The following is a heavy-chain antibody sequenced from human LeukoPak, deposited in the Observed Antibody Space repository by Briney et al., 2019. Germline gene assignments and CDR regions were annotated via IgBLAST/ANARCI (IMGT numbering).Heavy chain of an antibody. V-gene: IGHV4-39*01. D-gene: IGHD1-26*01. CDR2: IYYSGST. Sequence: SETLSLTCTVSGGSISSSSYYWGWIRQPPGKGLEWIGSIYYSGSTYYNPSLKSRVTISVDTSKNQFSLKLSSVTAADTAVYYRARQEWELITGGGGFDPRGQGTL. J-gene: IGHJ5*02. CDR1: GGSISSSSYY. CDR3: ARQEWELITGGGGFDP.